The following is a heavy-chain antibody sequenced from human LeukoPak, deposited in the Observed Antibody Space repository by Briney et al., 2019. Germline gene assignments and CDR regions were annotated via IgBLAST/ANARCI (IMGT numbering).Heavy chain of an antibody. Sequence: GGSLRLSCVASGFTFSTYSMNWVRQAPGKWLEWVSSISSTSTHIYYADSVKGRFTISRDSAENSLYPQVNSLRAEDTAVYDCARDEGFLGYWGQGTLVTVSS. CDR2: ISSTSTHI. D-gene: IGHD7-27*01. CDR1: GFTFSTYS. J-gene: IGHJ4*02. V-gene: IGHV3-21*01. CDR3: ARDEGFLGY.